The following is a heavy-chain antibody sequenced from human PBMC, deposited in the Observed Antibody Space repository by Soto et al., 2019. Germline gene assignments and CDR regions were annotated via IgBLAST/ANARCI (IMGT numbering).Heavy chain of an antibody. CDR3: ARRNYDILTGHYPFDY. V-gene: IGHV4-39*07. CDR2: IYYSGST. Sequence: SETLSLTCTVSGGSISSSSYYWGWIRQPPGKGLEWIGSIYYSGSTYYNPSLKSRVTISVDTSKNQFSLKLSSVTAADTAVYYCARRNYDILTGHYPFDYWGQGTLVTVSS. D-gene: IGHD3-9*01. J-gene: IGHJ4*02. CDR1: GGSISSSSYY.